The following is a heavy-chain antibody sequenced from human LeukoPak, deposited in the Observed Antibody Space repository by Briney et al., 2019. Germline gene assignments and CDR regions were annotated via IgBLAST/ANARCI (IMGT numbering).Heavy chain of an antibody. J-gene: IGHJ2*01. CDR3: ARSQGGTMSLRHFDL. D-gene: IGHD3-22*01. CDR1: GFTVSSNY. V-gene: IGHV3-53*01. CDR2: INSGGNA. Sequence: GGSLRLSCAASGFTVSSNYMNWVRQAPGKGLEWVSVINSGGNAYYADSVKGRFTISRDNSKNMLYLRMNSLRAEDTAVYYCARSQGGTMSLRHFDLWGRGTLVTVSS.